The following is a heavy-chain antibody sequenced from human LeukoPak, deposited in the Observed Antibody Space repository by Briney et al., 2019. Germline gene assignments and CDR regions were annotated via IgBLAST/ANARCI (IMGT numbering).Heavy chain of an antibody. J-gene: IGHJ4*02. V-gene: IGHV4-59*08. D-gene: IGHD6-19*01. Sequence: SETLSLTCTVSGGSISSYYWSWIRQPPGEGLEWIGSIHYNGNTDYNPSLKSRVTISVDTSNNQFSLKLSSVTAADTAVYYCARHGTQWLRYPNFDYWGQGTLVTVSS. CDR3: ARHGTQWLRYPNFDY. CDR1: GGSISSYY. CDR2: IHYNGNT.